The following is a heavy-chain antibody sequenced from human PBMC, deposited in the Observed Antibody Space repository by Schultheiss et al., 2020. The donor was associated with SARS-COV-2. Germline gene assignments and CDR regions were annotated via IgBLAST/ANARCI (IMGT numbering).Heavy chain of an antibody. CDR2: IYSSGTT. Sequence: SETLSLTCTVSGYSISSGYYWGWIRQPPGKGLEWIGSIYSSGTTDYNPSLKSRVTISLDTSKNQFSLKLSSVTAADTAVYYCARGLSGGQWLTLDYYYYYMDVWGKGTTVTVSS. J-gene: IGHJ6*03. D-gene: IGHD6-19*01. CDR1: GYSISSGYY. V-gene: IGHV4-38-2*02. CDR3: ARGLSGGQWLTLDYYYYYMDV.